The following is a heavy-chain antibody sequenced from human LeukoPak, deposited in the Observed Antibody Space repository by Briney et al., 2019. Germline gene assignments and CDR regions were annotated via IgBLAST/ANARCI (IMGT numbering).Heavy chain of an antibody. D-gene: IGHD3-22*01. CDR1: GFTFSSYA. J-gene: IGHJ4*02. Sequence: GGSLRLSCAASGFTFSSYAMSWVRQAPGKGLEWVSAISGSGGSTYYADSVKGRFTISRDNSKNTLYLQMNSLRAEDTAVYYCAKDGRYYDSSGYYSRFFDYWGQGTLVTVSS. CDR2: ISGSGGST. CDR3: AKDGRYYDSSGYYSRFFDY. V-gene: IGHV3-23*01.